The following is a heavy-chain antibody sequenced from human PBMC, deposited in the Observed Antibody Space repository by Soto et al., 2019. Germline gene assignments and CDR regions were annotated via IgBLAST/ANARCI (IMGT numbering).Heavy chain of an antibody. J-gene: IGHJ5*02. CDR3: ARESRFLEWLSLNWFDP. CDR2: ISAYNGNT. D-gene: IGHD3-3*01. V-gene: IGHV1-18*01. CDR1: GYTFTSYA. Sequence: ASVKVSCKASGYTFTSYAISWVRQAPGQGLEWMGWISAYNGNTNYAQRLQGRVTMTTDTSTSTAYMELRSLRSDDTAVYYCARESRFLEWLSLNWFDPWGQGTLVTVSS.